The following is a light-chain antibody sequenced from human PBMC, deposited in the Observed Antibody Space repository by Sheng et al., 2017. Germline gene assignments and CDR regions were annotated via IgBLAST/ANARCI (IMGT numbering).Light chain of an antibody. CDR3: QSYDSSLSGVV. CDR2: SDS. V-gene: IGLV1-40*01. CDR1: TSNIGAGFD. J-gene: IGLJ3*02. Sequence: QPVLTHPPSVSAAPGQRVTISCTGSTSNIGAGFDVHWYQQLPGTAPKVLIYSDSNRPSGVPDRFSGSKSGTSASLAITGLQAEDEADYYCQSYDSSLSGVVFGGGTKLTVL.